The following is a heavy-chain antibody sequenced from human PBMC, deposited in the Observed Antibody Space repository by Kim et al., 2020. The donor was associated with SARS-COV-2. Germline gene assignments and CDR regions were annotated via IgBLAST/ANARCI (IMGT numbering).Heavy chain of an antibody. V-gene: IGHV4-39*01. CDR1: GGSISSSSYY. CDR2: IYYSGST. Sequence: SETLSLTCTVSGGSISSSSYYWGWIRQPPGKGLEWIGSIYYSGSTYYNPSLKSRVTISVDTSKNQFSLKLSPVTAADTAVYYCARQKGYCTNGVCYTKRYCFDSWGQGTLVTVSS. D-gene: IGHD2-8*01. J-gene: IGHJ4*02. CDR3: ARQKGYCTNGVCYTKRYCFDS.